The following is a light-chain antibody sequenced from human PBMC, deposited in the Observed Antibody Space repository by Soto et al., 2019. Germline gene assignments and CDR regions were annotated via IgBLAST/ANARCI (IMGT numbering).Light chain of an antibody. Sequence: IQLTQSPSSLSASVGDRVTITCRASQGISSYLSWYQQKPGKAPNLLIYAAFTLQSGVPSRFSGSGSWTDFTLTISSLQPEDFATYYCHQLNSYPYTFGQGTKLEIK. CDR3: HQLNSYPYT. CDR1: QGISSY. CDR2: AAF. V-gene: IGKV1-9*01. J-gene: IGKJ2*01.